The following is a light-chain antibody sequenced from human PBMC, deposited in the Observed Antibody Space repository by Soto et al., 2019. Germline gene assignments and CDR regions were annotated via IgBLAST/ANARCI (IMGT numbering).Light chain of an antibody. CDR3: GTWDSSLSAPRV. CDR2: DNN. Sequence: QSVLTQPPSVSAAPGQKVTISRSGSSSNLGNNYVSWYQQLPGTAPKLLIYDNNKRPSGIPDRFSGSKSGTSATLGITGLQTGDEADYYCGTWDSSLSAPRVFGGGTKVTVL. J-gene: IGLJ2*01. CDR1: SSNLGNNY. V-gene: IGLV1-51*01.